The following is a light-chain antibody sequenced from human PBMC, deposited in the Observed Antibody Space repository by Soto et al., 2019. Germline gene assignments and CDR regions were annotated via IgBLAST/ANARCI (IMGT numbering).Light chain of an antibody. Sequence: EIVMTQSPDTLSVSPGGRATLSCMASQSVTSNYIAWYQQKPGQAPRLLIYRASTRATGIPDRFSGSGSGTDFTLTISRLEPEDVAVYHCQQYGTSPWTFGQGTKVDIK. CDR2: RAS. CDR3: QQYGTSPWT. CDR1: QSVTSNY. J-gene: IGKJ1*01. V-gene: IGKV3-20*01.